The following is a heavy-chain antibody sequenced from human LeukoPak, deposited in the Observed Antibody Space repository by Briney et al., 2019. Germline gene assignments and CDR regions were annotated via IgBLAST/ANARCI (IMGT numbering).Heavy chain of an antibody. CDR1: GYTFTGYY. V-gene: IGHV1-2*02. CDR2: INPNTGGT. J-gene: IGHJ6*03. Sequence: ASVKVSCKASGYTFTGYYMHWVRQAPGQGLEWMGWINPNTGGTKYAQRFQDRVTMTRDTSISTAYMEVSRLRYDDTAVYYCARGRVSSSTWYSTYYYYFYMDVWGKGTTVTVSS. CDR3: ARGRVSSSTWYSTYYYYFYMDV. D-gene: IGHD1-1*01.